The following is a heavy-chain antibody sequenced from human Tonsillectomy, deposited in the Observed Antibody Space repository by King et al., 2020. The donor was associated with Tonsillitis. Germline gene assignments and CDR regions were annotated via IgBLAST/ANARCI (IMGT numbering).Heavy chain of an antibody. CDR3: ARYCSSSGCYYWFDP. J-gene: IGHJ5*02. Sequence: VQLVESGGGLVQPGGSLRLSCAASGFTFSTYAMRYLRQAPGKGLEWVSGISDSGDITDYSDSVRGRFIISRDNSKNTVYLQMNSLRVEDTAVYYCARYCSSSGCYYWFDPWGQGTVVTVSS. D-gene: IGHD2-2*01. V-gene: IGHV3-23*04. CDR2: ISDSGDIT. CDR1: GFTFSTYA.